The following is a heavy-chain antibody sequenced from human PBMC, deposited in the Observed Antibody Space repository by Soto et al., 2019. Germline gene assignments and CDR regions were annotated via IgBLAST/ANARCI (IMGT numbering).Heavy chain of an antibody. CDR3: ARPFGSSYVMDV. Sequence: AQQLFRTASGYSFSNYWIGWVRQMPGKGLEWMGIIYPGDSETRYSPSFQGQVTISVDKTINTAYLQWSSLKASDTAMYYCARPFGSSYVMDVWGQGTTVTVSS. CDR1: GYSFSNYW. CDR2: IYPGDSET. J-gene: IGHJ6*02. V-gene: IGHV5-51*01. D-gene: IGHD6-6*01.